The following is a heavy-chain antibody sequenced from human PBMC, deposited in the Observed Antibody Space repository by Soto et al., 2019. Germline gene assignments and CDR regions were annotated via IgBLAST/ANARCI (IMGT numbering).Heavy chain of an antibody. CDR2: IYYSGST. CDR3: ASRHSSPYFDY. Sequence: PSETLSLTCTVSGGSISSGDYYWSWIRQPPGKGLEWIGSIYYSGSTYYNPSLKSRVTISVDTSKNQFSLKLNSVTAADTAVYYCASRHSSPYFDYWGQGTLVTVSP. D-gene: IGHD6-13*01. J-gene: IGHJ4*02. V-gene: IGHV4-30-4*01. CDR1: GGSISSGDYY.